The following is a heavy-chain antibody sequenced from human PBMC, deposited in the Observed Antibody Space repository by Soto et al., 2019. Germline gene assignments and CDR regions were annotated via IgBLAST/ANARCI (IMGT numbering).Heavy chain of an antibody. J-gene: IGHJ4*02. CDR2: IYPGDSDT. Sequence: EVQLVQSGAEVKKPGESLKISCKGSGYSFTSYWIGWVRQMPGKGLEWMGIIYPGDSDTRYSPSFQGQVTISADKSISTAYLQWSSLKASDTAMYYCARQLGYYDSSGYYYYFDYWGQGTLVTVSS. CDR3: ARQLGYYDSSGYYYYFDY. V-gene: IGHV5-51*01. CDR1: GYSFTSYW. D-gene: IGHD3-22*01.